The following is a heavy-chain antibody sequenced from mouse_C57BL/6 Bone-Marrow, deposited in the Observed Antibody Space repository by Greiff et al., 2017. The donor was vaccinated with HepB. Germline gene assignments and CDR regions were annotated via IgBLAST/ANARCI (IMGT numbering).Heavy chain of an antibody. CDR3: ARRGDYGSSYWLAY. CDR1: GFTFSSYT. Sequence: EVKLVESGGGLVKPGGSLKLSCAASGFTFSSYTMSWVRQTPEKRLEWVATISGGGGNTYYPDSVKGRFTISRDNAKNTLYLQMSSLRSEDTALYYCARRGDYGSSYWLAYWGQGTLVTVSA. V-gene: IGHV5-9*01. J-gene: IGHJ3*01. D-gene: IGHD1-1*01. CDR2: ISGGGGNT.